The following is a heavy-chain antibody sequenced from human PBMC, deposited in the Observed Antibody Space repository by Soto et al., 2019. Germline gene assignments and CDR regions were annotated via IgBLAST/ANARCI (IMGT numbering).Heavy chain of an antibody. CDR3: ARELGYSSSWPLNY. J-gene: IGHJ4*02. CDR2: IIPIFGTA. D-gene: IGHD6-13*01. CDR1: GCTFSSYA. V-gene: IGHV1-69*13. Sequence: ASVKVSCKASGCTFSSYAISWVRQAPGQGLEWMGGIIPIFGTANYAQKFQGRVTITADESTSTAYMELSSLRSEDTAVYYCARELGYSSSWPLNYWGQGTLVTVSS.